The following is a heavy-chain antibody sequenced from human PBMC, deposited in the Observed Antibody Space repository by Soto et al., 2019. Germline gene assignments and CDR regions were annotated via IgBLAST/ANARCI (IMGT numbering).Heavy chain of an antibody. CDR2: ISYDGSDK. J-gene: IGHJ3*01. D-gene: IGHD5-18*01. V-gene: IGHV3-30*18. CDR3: AKERRYSFDALDL. Sequence: QVQLVESGGGVVQPGRSLTLSCDACGFTFNFYGMHWVRQAPAKGLEWVAVISYDGSDKYYADSVRGRFTISRDNTKNTVWLQMNSLRGEDTAVYYCAKERRYSFDALDLWGQGTLVTVSS. CDR1: GFTFNFYG.